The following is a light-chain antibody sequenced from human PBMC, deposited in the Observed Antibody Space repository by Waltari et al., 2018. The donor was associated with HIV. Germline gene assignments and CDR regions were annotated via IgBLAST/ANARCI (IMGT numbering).Light chain of an antibody. CDR1: SSDVGSYNY. J-gene: IGLJ1*01. CDR2: DVS. CDR3: CSYAGSNTYL. Sequence: QSALTPPASVSGFPGQSITISCTGSSSDVGSYNYVSWYQQHPGKAPKLLSYDVSKRPSGVSNRFSGSKSGNTASLTISGLQAEDEADYYCCSYAGSNTYLFGTGTEVTVL. V-gene: IGLV2-23*02.